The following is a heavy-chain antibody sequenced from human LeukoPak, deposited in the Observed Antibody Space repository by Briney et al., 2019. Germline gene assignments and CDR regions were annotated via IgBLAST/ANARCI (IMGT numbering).Heavy chain of an antibody. CDR3: ARVGYSGWNLEY. V-gene: IGHV3-7*01. J-gene: IGHJ4*02. D-gene: IGHD5-12*01. CDR2: INQGGSVK. Sequence: GGSLRLSCAASGFTFRSYWMSWVRQAPGKGLEWVANINQGGSVKYYVDSVKGRFTISRDNAKNSLYVQMNSLRDEDTAVYYCARVGYSGWNLEYWGQGTLVTVSS. CDR1: GFTFRSYW.